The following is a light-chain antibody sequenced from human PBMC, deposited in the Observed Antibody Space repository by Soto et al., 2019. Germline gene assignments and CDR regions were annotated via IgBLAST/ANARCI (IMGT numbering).Light chain of an antibody. CDR1: QSVSSSY. V-gene: IGKV3-20*01. Sequence: EIVLTQSPGTLSLSPGERATLSCRASQSVSSSYLAWYQQKPGQAPRLLIYGAYSRAADIPDRFSGSGSGTDFTLTIKRLEPEDFAVYYCQQYGRSPSTFGQGTKVDIK. J-gene: IGKJ1*01. CDR2: GAY. CDR3: QQYGRSPST.